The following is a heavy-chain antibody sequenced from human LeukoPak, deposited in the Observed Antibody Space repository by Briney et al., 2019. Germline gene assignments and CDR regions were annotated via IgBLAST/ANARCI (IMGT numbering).Heavy chain of an antibody. CDR2: IYYSGST. CDR3: ARSRVAGKGVKYFDY. D-gene: IGHD6-19*01. CDR1: GGSISSGGYY. V-gene: IGHV4-31*03. Sequence: SQTLSLTCTVSGGSISSGGYYWSWIRQHPGKGLGWIGYIYYSGSTYYNPSLKSRVTISVDTSKNQFSLKLSSVTAADTAVYYCARSRVAGKGVKYFDYWGQGTLVTVSS. J-gene: IGHJ4*02.